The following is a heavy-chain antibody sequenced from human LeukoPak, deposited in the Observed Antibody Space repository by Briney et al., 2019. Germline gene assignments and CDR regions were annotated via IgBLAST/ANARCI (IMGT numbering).Heavy chain of an antibody. Sequence: GGSLRLSCAASGFTFSSYGMHWVRQAPGKGLEWVAVISYDGSNKYYADSVKGRFTISRDNSKNTLYLQMNSLRAEDTAVYYCARGKRVRGTSFDYWGQGTLVTVSS. J-gene: IGHJ4*02. CDR3: ARGKRVRGTSFDY. D-gene: IGHD4-23*01. CDR1: GFTFSSYG. CDR2: ISYDGSNK. V-gene: IGHV3-30*19.